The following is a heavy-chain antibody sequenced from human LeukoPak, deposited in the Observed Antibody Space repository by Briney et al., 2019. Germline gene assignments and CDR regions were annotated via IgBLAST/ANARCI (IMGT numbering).Heavy chain of an antibody. V-gene: IGHV4-59*01. CDR2: IYYSGST. Sequence: SETLSLTCAVYGGSFSGYYWSWIRQPPGKGLEWIGYIYYSGSTNYNPSLKSRVTISVDTAKNQFSLKLTSVTAADTAVYYCARSQDSSGYSPFDCWGQGTLVTVSS. J-gene: IGHJ4*02. D-gene: IGHD3-22*01. CDR3: ARSQDSSGYSPFDC. CDR1: GGSFSGYY.